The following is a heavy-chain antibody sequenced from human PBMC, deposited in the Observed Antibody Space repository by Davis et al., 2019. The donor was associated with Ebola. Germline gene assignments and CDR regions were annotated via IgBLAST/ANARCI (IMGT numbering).Heavy chain of an antibody. J-gene: IGHJ4*02. V-gene: IGHV3-23*01. CDR2: ISGGGGTT. CDR1: GFTFSSYG. CDR3: AKQADSSSWYYFDY. Sequence: ETLSLTCAASGFTFSSYGMHWVRQVPGKGLEWVSAISGGGGTTYYEHSVKGRFTISRDTSKNTLYLQMNSLRADDTAVYYCAKQADSSSWYYFDYWGQGTLVTVSS. D-gene: IGHD6-13*01.